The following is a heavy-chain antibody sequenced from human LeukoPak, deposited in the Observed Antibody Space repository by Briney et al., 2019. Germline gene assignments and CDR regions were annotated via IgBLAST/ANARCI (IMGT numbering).Heavy chain of an antibody. CDR1: GFTFSSYA. CDR3: TRTNGDYAGGYFQH. D-gene: IGHD4-17*01. Sequence: GGSLRLSCAASGFTFSSYAMSWVRQAPGKGLEWVGFIRSKAYGGTTEYAASVKGRFTISRDDSKSIAYLQMNSLKTEDTAVYYCTRTNGDYAGGYFQHWGQGTLVTVSS. J-gene: IGHJ1*01. CDR2: IRSKAYGGTT. V-gene: IGHV3-49*04.